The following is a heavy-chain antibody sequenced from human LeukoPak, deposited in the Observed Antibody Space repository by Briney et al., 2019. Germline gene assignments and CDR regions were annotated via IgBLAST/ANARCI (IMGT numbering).Heavy chain of an antibody. V-gene: IGHV3-23*01. D-gene: IGHD6-13*01. CDR1: GFTFSSYA. CDR2: ISGSGGST. CDR3: AKDRGDSSRGGEYYFDY. Sequence: GGSPRLSRTASGFTFSSYAMSWVRQAPGKGLEWVSAISGSGGSTYYADSVKGRFTISRDNSKNTLYLQMNSLRAEDTAVYYCAKDRGDSSRGGEYYFDYWGQGTLVTVSS. J-gene: IGHJ4*02.